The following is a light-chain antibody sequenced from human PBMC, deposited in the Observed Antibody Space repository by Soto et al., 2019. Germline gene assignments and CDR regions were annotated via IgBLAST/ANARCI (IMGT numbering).Light chain of an antibody. CDR2: AAS. V-gene: IGKV1-27*01. J-gene: IGKJ4*01. Sequence: DIQMTQSPSSLSTSVVDRVTITCLASQDISNYLAWYQQKPGKVPKLLVYAASTLQSGVASRFSGSGSGTDFTLTISSLQPEHVATYYCQKYNSAPLTFGGGTKVDI. CDR3: QKYNSAPLT. CDR1: QDISNY.